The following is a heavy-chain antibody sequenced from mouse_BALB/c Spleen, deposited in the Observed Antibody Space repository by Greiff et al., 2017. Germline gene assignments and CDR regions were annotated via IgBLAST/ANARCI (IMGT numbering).Heavy chain of an antibody. Sequence: EVMLVESGGGLVQPGGSRKLSCAASGFTFSSFGMHWVRQAPEKGLEWVAYISSGSSTIYYADTVKGRFTISRDNPKNTLFLQMTSLRSEDTAMYYCARPFTTVVAPAYWGQGTLVTVSA. V-gene: IGHV5-17*02. CDR1: GFTFSSFG. D-gene: IGHD1-1*01. CDR2: ISSGSSTI. J-gene: IGHJ3*01. CDR3: ARPFTTVVAPAY.